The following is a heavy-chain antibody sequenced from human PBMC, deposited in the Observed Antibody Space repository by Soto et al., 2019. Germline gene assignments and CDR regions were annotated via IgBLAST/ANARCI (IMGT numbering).Heavy chain of an antibody. J-gene: IGHJ3*01. CDR1: GFTFTNYW. V-gene: IGHV3-7*01. Sequence: PGGSLRLSCVASGFTFTNYWMTWVRQAPRKGLEWVANIKGDGDEKYYADSVEGRFTVSRDNTKRSLYLEMNSLRAEDTALYSCTRDLSPVDNTVWYDAFDLWGPGTMVTVSS. D-gene: IGHD6-13*01. CDR2: IKGDGDEK. CDR3: TRDLSPVDNTVWYDAFDL.